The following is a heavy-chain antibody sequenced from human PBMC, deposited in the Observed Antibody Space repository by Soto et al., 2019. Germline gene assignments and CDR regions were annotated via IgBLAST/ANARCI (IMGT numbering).Heavy chain of an antibody. CDR3: AKGVTPDIVATSVDS. J-gene: IGHJ5*01. V-gene: IGHV3-23*01. Sequence: GGSLRLSCAASGFTFSSYAMSWVRQAPGKGLEWVSAISGSGGSTYYADSVKGRFTISRDNSKNTLYLQMNSLRAEDTAVYYCAKGVTPDIVATSVDSWGHGTLVTVSS. CDR1: GFTFSSYA. CDR2: ISGSGGST. D-gene: IGHD5-12*01.